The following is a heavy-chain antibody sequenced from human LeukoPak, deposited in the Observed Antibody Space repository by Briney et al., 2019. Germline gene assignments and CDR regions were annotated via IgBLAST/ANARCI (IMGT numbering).Heavy chain of an antibody. D-gene: IGHD6-19*01. J-gene: IGHJ4*02. CDR2: IYWNDDK. V-gene: IGHV2-5*01. CDR3: AHSLSSGWYGDYFDY. CDR1: GFSLSTSGVG. Sequence: SGPTLVNPTQTLTLTCTFSGFSLSTSGVGVGWIRHPPVKALEWLALIYWNDDKRYSPPLKSKLTITKDTSKNQVVLTMTNMDPVDTATYYCAHSLSSGWYGDYFDYWGQGTLVTVSS.